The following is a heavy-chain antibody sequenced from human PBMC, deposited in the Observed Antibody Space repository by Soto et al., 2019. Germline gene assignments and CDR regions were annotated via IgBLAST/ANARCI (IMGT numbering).Heavy chain of an antibody. Sequence: LRLSCAASGFTFSDYYMSWIRQAPGKGLEWVSYISSSSSYTNYADSVKGRFTISRDNAKNSLYLQMNSLRAEDTAVYYCARVVYWQYYFDYWGQGTLVTVSS. D-gene: IGHD2-8*02. CDR2: ISSSSSYT. J-gene: IGHJ4*02. V-gene: IGHV3-11*06. CDR3: ARVVYWQYYFDY. CDR1: GFTFSDYY.